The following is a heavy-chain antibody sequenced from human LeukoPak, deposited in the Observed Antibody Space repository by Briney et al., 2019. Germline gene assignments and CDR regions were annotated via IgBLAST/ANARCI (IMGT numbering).Heavy chain of an antibody. CDR1: GFTFSSYW. CDR3: ARVSRSSWWALDY. Sequence: GGSLRLSCAASGFTFSSYWVHWVRQAPGKGLVWVSRINTDGSSTSYADSVKGRFTISRDNAKNTLYLQMNSLRAEDTAVYYCARVSRSSWWALDYWGQGTLVTVSS. J-gene: IGHJ4*02. CDR2: INTDGSST. D-gene: IGHD6-13*01. V-gene: IGHV3-74*01.